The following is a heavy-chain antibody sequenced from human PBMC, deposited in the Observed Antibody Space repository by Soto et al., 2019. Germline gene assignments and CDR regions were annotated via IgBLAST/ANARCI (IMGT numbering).Heavy chain of an antibody. J-gene: IGHJ2*01. Sequence: QVQLVQSGAEVKKPGASVKVSCKASGYTFSSYAISWVRQAPGQGLEWMGGIIPIFGTANYAQKFQGRVTITADESTSTAYMELSSLRSEDTAVYYCARLVATVVNWYFDLWGRGTLVTVSS. CDR1: GYTFSSYA. CDR2: IIPIFGTA. CDR3: ARLVATVVNWYFDL. V-gene: IGHV1-69*01. D-gene: IGHD5-12*01.